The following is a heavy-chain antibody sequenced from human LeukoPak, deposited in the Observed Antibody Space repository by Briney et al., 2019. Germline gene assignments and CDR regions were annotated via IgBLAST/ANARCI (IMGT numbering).Heavy chain of an antibody. Sequence: GRSLRLSCAASGFTFSSYGMHWVRQAPGKGLEWVAVISYDGSNKYYADSVKGRFTISRDNSKSTLYLQMNSLRAEDTAVYYCARALYYYDSSLFDYWGQGTLVTVSS. CDR2: ISYDGSNK. D-gene: IGHD3-22*01. J-gene: IGHJ4*02. CDR1: GFTFSSYG. CDR3: ARALYYYDSSLFDY. V-gene: IGHV3-30*03.